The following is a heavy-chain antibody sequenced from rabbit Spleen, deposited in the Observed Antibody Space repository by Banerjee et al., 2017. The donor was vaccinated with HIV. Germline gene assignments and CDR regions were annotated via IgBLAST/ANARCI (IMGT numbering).Heavy chain of an antibody. Sequence: QSLEESGGDLVKPGASLTLTCTASGFSFSSSYYMCWVRQAPGKGLEWIACIYAGSSGSTYYASWAKGRFTISKTSSTTVTLQMTSLTAADTATYFCARGWGFHFNLWGQGTLVTVS. J-gene: IGHJ4*01. V-gene: IGHV1S40*01. CDR1: GFSFSSSYY. CDR2: IYAGSSGST. D-gene: IGHD3-1*01. CDR3: ARGWGFHFNL.